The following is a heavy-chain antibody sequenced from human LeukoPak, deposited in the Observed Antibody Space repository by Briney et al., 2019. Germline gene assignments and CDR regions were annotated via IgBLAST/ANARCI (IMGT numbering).Heavy chain of an antibody. J-gene: IGHJ4*02. V-gene: IGHV3-7*01. CDR3: AGCSGGTCSDFDY. CDR2: IKQDGSEK. D-gene: IGHD2-15*01. CDR1: GFTFSSYW. Sequence: PGGSLRLSCAASGFTFSSYWMHWVRQAPGKGLEWVANIKQDGSEKYYVDSVKGRFTISRDNAKNSMYLQMNSLRAEDTAVYYCAGCSGGTCSDFDYWGQGTLVTVSS.